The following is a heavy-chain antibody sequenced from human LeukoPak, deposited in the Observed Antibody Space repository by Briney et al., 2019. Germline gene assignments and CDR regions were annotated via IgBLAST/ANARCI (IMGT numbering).Heavy chain of an antibody. V-gene: IGHV3-7*03. CDR3: ASVVVAGFDY. D-gene: IGHD2-2*01. CDR1: GFTIDDYW. CDR2: IKEDVSAK. Sequence: GGSLRLSCAASGFTIDDYWMSWVRQAPGKGLEWVANIKEDVSAKYYVDSVKGRFTISRDNAKNSLYLQMSRLRAEDTAVYYFASVVVAGFDYCGQGNLVTVSS. J-gene: IGHJ4*02.